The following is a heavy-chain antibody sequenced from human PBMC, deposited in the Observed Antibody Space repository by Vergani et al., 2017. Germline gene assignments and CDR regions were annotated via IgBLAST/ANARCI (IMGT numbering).Heavy chain of an antibody. D-gene: IGHD3-10*01. CDR3: ARDSGKNYGMDV. J-gene: IGHJ6*02. CDR1: GFTFSDYY. Sequence: QVQLVESGGGLVKPVGSLRLSCAASGFTFSDYYMSWIRQAPGKGLEWVSYISSSSSYTNYADSVKGRFTISRDNAKNSLYLQMNSLRAEDTAVYYCARDSGKNYGMDVWGQGTTVTVSS. V-gene: IGHV3-11*05. CDR2: ISSSSSYT.